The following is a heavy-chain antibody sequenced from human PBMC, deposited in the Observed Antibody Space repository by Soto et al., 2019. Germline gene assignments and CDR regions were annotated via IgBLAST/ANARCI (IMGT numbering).Heavy chain of an antibody. CDR1: GFTFSSYA. CDR3: AKDLLLWFGELSYYFDY. CDR2: ISGSGGST. Sequence: EVQLLESGGGLVQPGGSLRLSCAASGFTFSSYAMSWVRQAPGKGLEWVSAISGSGGSTYYADSVKGRFTISRDNSKNTLYLQMNILRAEDTAVYYCAKDLLLWFGELSYYFDYWGQGTLVTVSS. J-gene: IGHJ4*02. D-gene: IGHD3-10*01. V-gene: IGHV3-23*01.